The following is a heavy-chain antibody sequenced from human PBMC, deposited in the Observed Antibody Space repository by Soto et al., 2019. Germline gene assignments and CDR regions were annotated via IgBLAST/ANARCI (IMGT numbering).Heavy chain of an antibody. V-gene: IGHV4-34*01. J-gene: IGHJ4*02. CDR2: INHSGST. CDR1: GGSFSGYY. Sequence: SETLSLTCAVYGGSFSGYYWSWIRQPPGKGLEWIGEINHSGSTNYNPSLKSRVTISVDTSKNQFSLKLSSVTAADTAVCYCARLGYSYGYQPTDYWGQGTLVTVSS. D-gene: IGHD5-18*01. CDR3: ARLGYSYGYQPTDY.